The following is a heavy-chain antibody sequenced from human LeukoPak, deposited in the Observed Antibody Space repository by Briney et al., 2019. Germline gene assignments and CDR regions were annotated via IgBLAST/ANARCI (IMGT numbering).Heavy chain of an antibody. D-gene: IGHD2-8*02. Sequence: SETLSLTCSVSGGSISSSSHYWDWIPQPPGEGLEWIGSIYYSGSTYYNPSLKSRVTISVDTSKNQFSLKLISVTAADTAVYYCAREDTGGLDYWGQGILVTVSS. CDR1: GGSISSSSHY. V-gene: IGHV4-39*07. CDR3: AREDTGGLDY. J-gene: IGHJ4*02. CDR2: IYYSGST.